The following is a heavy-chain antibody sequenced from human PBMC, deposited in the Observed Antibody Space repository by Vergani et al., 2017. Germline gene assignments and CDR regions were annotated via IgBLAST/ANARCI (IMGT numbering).Heavy chain of an antibody. J-gene: IGHJ4*02. D-gene: IGHD1-26*01. CDR1: GYSFTNYW. CDR2: IHPADSDT. Sequence: EVQLVQSGAEVKKPGESLKISCQISGYSFTNYWIGWLRQMPGKGLEWMGIIHPADSDTRYSPSFQGQVTISVDKSISTAYLQRSSLRASDSAMYYFARLYGRGSSGSKYFDYWGQGTLVTVSS. CDR3: ARLYGRGSSGSKYFDY. V-gene: IGHV5-51*01.